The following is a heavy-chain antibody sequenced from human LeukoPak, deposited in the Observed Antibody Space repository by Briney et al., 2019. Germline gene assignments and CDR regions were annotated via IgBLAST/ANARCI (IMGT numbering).Heavy chain of an antibody. CDR3: ARAPIRYFDLADWFDP. V-gene: IGHV4-4*02. CDR2: IYHSGST. Sequence: PSETLSLTCAVSGGSISSSNWWSWVRQPPGKGLEWIGEIYHSGSTNYNPSLKSRVTILVDKSKNQFSLKLSSVIAADTAVYYCARAPIRYFDLADWFDPWGQGTLVTVSS. CDR1: GGSISSSNW. D-gene: IGHD3-9*01. J-gene: IGHJ5*02.